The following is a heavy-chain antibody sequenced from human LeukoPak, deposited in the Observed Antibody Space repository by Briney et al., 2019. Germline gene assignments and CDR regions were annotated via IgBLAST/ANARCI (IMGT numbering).Heavy chain of an antibody. CDR1: GGSFTNCP. CDR3: ARGDSVPLGGGNLLRVLYFND. Sequence: SVKVSCKASGGSFTNCPFQWVRQAPGQGLEWMGGIIPMFGSTDYAQKFQGRLTITADESTTTAYLELSSLRSEDTAVYYCARGDSVPLGGGNLLRVLYFNDWGQGTLVAVSS. D-gene: IGHD4-23*01. CDR2: IIPMFGST. V-gene: IGHV1-69*13. J-gene: IGHJ1*01.